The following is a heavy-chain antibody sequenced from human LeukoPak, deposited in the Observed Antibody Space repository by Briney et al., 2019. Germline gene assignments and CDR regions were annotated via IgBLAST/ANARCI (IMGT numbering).Heavy chain of an antibody. V-gene: IGHV3-53*01. CDR1: GFTVSSNY. CDR3: ARESSGSYFAF. J-gene: IGHJ4*02. D-gene: IGHD3-10*01. Sequence: GGSLRLSCAASGFTVSSNYMSWVRQAPGKGLEWVSVIYSGDSTYYADSVKGRFTISRDNPKNTLYLQVNGLRAEDTAVYYCARESSGSYFAFWGQGTLVIVSS. CDR2: IYSGDST.